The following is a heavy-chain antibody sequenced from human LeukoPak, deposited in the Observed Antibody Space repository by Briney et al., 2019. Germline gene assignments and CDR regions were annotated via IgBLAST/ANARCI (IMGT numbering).Heavy chain of an antibody. Sequence: GASVKVSCKDSGYTFTNYDINWVRQATGQGLEWMGWMNPNSANTGYAQKFQGRVTMTRNTSISTAYMELSSLRSEDTAVYYCARVNCSSTSCRSKFLDYWGQGTLVTVSS. V-gene: IGHV1-8*01. CDR3: ARVNCSSTSCRSKFLDY. D-gene: IGHD2-2*01. J-gene: IGHJ4*02. CDR1: GYTFTNYD. CDR2: MNPNSANT.